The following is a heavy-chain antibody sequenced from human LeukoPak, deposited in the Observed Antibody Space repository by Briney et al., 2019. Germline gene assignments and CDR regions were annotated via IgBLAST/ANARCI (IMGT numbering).Heavy chain of an antibody. CDR3: AKGPLPRIDY. V-gene: IGHV3-30*02. J-gene: IGHJ4*02. CDR2: IRYDGSNK. Sequence: GGSLRLSCGASGFTFSSYGMHWVRQAPGKGLEWVAFIRYDGSNKYYADSVKGRFTISRDNSKNTLYLQMNSLRAEDTAVYYCAKGPLPRIDYWGQGTLVTVSS. CDR1: GFTFSSYG.